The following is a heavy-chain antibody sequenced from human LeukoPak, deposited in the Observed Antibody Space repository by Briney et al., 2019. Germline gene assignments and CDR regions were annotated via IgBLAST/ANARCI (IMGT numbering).Heavy chain of an antibody. J-gene: IGHJ4*02. CDR2: ISSGSSYI. CDR3: ARDTYYYYYDSSGRPLNYFDY. D-gene: IGHD3-22*01. CDR1: GFTFSSYS. Sequence: PGGSLRLSCAASGFTFSSYSMNWVRQAPGKGLEWVSSISSGSSYIYYADSVKGRFTISRDNAKNSLYLQMNSLRAEDTAVYYCARDTYYYYYDSSGRPLNYFDYWGQGTLVTVSS. V-gene: IGHV3-21*01.